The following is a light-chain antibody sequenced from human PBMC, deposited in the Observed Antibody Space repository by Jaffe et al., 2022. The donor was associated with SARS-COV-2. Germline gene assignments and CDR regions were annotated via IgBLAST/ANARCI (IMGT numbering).Light chain of an antibody. Sequence: DIVMTQSPDSLAVSLGEGATISCKSSQSLFYSSNFKNYLAWYQQKPGQPPKLLLYWAFTRESGVPDRFSGSGSGTDFTLTISSLQAEDVAVYYCQQYYSSPLTFGGGTKVEIK. CDR3: QQYYSSPLT. CDR2: WAF. CDR1: QSLFYSSNFKNY. J-gene: IGKJ4*01. V-gene: IGKV4-1*01.